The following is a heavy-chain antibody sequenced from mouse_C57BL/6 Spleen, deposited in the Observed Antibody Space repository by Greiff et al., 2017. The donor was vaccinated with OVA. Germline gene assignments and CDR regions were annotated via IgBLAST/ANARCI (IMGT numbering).Heavy chain of an antibody. CDR1: GFTFSDYG. Sequence: EVQLQQSGGGLVKPGGSLKLSCAASGFTFSDYGMHWVRQAPEQGLEWVAYISSGSSTIYYADTVKGRFTISRDNSKNTLFLQMTSLRSEDTAMYYCARPTGPYYFDYWGQGTTLTVSA. J-gene: IGHJ2*01. CDR2: ISSGSSTI. V-gene: IGHV5-17*01. CDR3: ARPTGPYYFDY. D-gene: IGHD4-1*02.